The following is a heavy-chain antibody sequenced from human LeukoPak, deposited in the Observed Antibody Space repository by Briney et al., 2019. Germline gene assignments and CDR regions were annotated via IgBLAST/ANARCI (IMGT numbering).Heavy chain of an antibody. CDR2: IYYSGNT. J-gene: IGHJ4*02. CDR3: ARGRGRDGDNLAS. CDR1: GGSISSSY. Sequence: SETLSLTCTVSGGSISSSYWSWIRQPPGKGLEWIGYIYYSGNTNYNPSLKSRVTISVDTSKNQFSLKVTSVTAADTAVYYCARGRGRDGDNLASWGQGTLVTVSS. D-gene: IGHD5-24*01. V-gene: IGHV4-59*01.